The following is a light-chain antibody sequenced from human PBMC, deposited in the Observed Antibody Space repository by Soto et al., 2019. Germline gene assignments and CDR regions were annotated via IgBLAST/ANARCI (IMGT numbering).Light chain of an antibody. CDR3: QHPTSFPPA. Sequence: DIPMTQSPSSVSASVGDRVTITCRASQGISNWLAWYQQKPGKAPKFLIYAASSLPTGVPSRFSGSGSGTDFTLTISSLQPEDFGTYYCQHPTSFPPAFGPGTKVGIK. J-gene: IGKJ3*01. V-gene: IGKV1-12*01. CDR1: QGISNW. CDR2: AAS.